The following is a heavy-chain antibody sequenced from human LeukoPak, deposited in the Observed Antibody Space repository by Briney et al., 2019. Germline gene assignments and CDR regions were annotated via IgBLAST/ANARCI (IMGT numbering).Heavy chain of an antibody. V-gene: IGHV3-21*04. D-gene: IGHD2-2*01. Sequence: GGSLRLSCAASGFTFSSYSMNWVRQAPGKGLEWVSSISSSSSYIYYADSVKGRFTISRDNAKNSLYLQMSSLRSEDTAMYYCASGRTDIVVVPATLRNYFFDYWGQGTLVTVSS. CDR3: ASGRTDIVVVPATLRNYFFDY. J-gene: IGHJ4*02. CDR2: ISSSSSYI. CDR1: GFTFSSYS.